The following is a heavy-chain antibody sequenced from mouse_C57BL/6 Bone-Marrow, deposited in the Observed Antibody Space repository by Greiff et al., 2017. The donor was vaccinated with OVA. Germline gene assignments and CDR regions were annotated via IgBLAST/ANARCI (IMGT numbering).Heavy chain of an antibody. V-gene: IGHV1-39*01. J-gene: IGHJ4*01. CDR1: GYSFTDYN. D-gene: IGHD1-1*01. Sequence: VQLKQSGPELVKPGASVKISCTASGYSFTDYNMNWVKQSHGKSLEWIGVITPNYGTNSYNQKFKGQATLTVDHSSRTAYMQLNSLTSEDSAVYYCARWLITTVVATPYDAMDYWGQGTSVTVSS. CDR2: ITPNYGTN. CDR3: ARWLITTVVATPYDAMDY.